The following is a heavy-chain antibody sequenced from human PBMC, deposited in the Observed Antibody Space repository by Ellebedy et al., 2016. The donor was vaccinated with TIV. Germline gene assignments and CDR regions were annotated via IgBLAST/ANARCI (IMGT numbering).Heavy chain of an antibody. CDR3: ARFFESGSTGDY. V-gene: IGHV4-61*01. CDR2: FYYSGST. J-gene: IGHJ4*02. CDR1: GGSVSGSRYS. D-gene: IGHD3-10*01. Sequence: MPSETLSLTCTVSGGSVSGSRYSWNWIRQPPGKGLEWIGNFYYSGSTNYNPSLKSRVSMSVDTSKNQVSLKLRSVTAEDTAVYYCARFFESGSTGDYWGQGTLVTVSS.